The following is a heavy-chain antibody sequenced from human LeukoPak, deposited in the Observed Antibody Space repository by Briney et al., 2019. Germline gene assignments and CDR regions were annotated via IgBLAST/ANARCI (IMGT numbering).Heavy chain of an antibody. CDR3: ARGDDFETDAFDI. CDR2: INSDGGST. CDR1: GFTFSSYW. V-gene: IGHV3-74*01. J-gene: IGHJ3*02. Sequence: GGSLRLSCAASGFTFSSYWMHWVRQAPGKGLVWVSRINSDGGSTSYADSVKGRFTISRDNAKNTLYLQMSSLRAEDTAVYYCARGDDFETDAFDIWGQGTMVTVSS. D-gene: IGHD3/OR15-3a*01.